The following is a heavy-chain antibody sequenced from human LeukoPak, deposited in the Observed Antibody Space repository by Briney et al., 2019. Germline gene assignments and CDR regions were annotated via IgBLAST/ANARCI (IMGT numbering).Heavy chain of an antibody. CDR2: IATGGAK. CDR1: GFSVSGYD. D-gene: IGHD1-26*01. J-gene: IGHJ3*02. CDR3: VRGLGRTTAFDI. V-gene: IGHV3-13*04. Sequence: GGSQRLSCVVTGFSVSGYDLHWVRQTTPNDLEWVACIATGGAKVYPDSAKGRFTISRDNAKNSLYLQMTTLRAGDTAVYFCVRGLGRTTAFDIWGQGTMVTVSS.